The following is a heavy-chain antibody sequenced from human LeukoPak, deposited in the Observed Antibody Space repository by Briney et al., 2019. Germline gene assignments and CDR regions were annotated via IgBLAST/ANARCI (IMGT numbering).Heavy chain of an antibody. CDR1: GYTFTCYY. CDR2: INPNSGGT. J-gene: IGHJ4*02. Sequence: GASVKVSCKASGYTFTCYYMHWVRQAPGQGLERKGWINPNSGGTNYAQKFQGRVTMTSDTSISPAYMELSRLRSDDTAVYYCARHRSMKGMTNWGQGTLVTVSS. D-gene: IGHD3-3*02. V-gene: IGHV1-2*02. CDR3: ARHRSMKGMTN.